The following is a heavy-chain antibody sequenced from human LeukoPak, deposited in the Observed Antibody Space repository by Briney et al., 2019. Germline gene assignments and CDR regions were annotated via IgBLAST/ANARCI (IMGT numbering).Heavy chain of an antibody. D-gene: IGHD3-10*01. CDR3: ARGYYYGSESYWHTKWFDP. J-gene: IGHJ5*02. V-gene: IGHV1-69*05. CDR1: GGTFNSHV. Sequence: SVKVSCKASGGTFNSHVISWLRQAPGQGLEWMGGIIPVFGTASYAEKSQGRVTITTDESTTTAYMEMSSLTSEDTAVYYCARGYYYGSESYWHTKWFDPWGQGTLVTVSS. CDR2: IIPVFGTA.